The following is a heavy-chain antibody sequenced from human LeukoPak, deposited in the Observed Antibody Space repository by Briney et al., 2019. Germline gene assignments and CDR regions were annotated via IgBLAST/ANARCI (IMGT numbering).Heavy chain of an antibody. Sequence: PSQTLSLTCTVSGGSISSGSYYWSWIRQPAGKGLEWIGRIYTSGSTNYNPSLKSRVTISVDTSKNQFSLKLSSVTAADTAVYYCAGMVRGAPFVYWGQGTLVTVSS. CDR3: AGMVRGAPFVY. CDR1: GGSISSGSYY. J-gene: IGHJ4*02. D-gene: IGHD3-10*01. V-gene: IGHV4-61*02. CDR2: IYTSGST.